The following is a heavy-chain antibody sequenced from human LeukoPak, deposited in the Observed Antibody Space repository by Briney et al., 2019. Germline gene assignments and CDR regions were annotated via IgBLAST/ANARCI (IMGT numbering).Heavy chain of an antibody. Sequence: KPSETLSLTCAVYGGSFSGYYWSWIRQPPGKGLEWIGYIYYSGSTNYNPSLKSRVTISVDTSKNQFSLKLSSVTAADTAVYYCARVPAATRGAWWFDPWGQGTLVTVSS. V-gene: IGHV4-59*01. J-gene: IGHJ5*02. CDR3: ARVPAATRGAWWFDP. D-gene: IGHD2-2*01. CDR2: IYYSGST. CDR1: GGSFSGYY.